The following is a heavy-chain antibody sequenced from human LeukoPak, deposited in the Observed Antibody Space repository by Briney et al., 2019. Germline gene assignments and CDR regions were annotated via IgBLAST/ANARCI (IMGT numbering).Heavy chain of an antibody. Sequence: SETLSLTCAVSGYSISSGYYWGWIRQPPGKGLEWIGSIYHSGSTNYNPSLKSRVTISVDKSKNQFSLKLSSVTAADTAVYYCARDTPPGRGFFDYWGQGTLVTVSS. CDR3: ARDTPPGRGFFDY. V-gene: IGHV4-38-2*02. CDR1: GYSISSGYY. CDR2: IYHSGST. J-gene: IGHJ4*02.